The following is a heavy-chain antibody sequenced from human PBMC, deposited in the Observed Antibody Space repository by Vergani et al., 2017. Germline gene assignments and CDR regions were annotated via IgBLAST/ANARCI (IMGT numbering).Heavy chain of an antibody. Sequence: EVQLVESGGGLVKPGGSLRLSCAASGFTFSSYSMNWVRQAPGKGLEWVSSISSSSSYIYYADSVKGRFTISRDNAKNSLYLQMNSLRAEDTAVYYCAGDGHTGVATDYWGQGTLVTVSS. CDR1: GFTFSSYS. CDR2: ISSSSSYI. CDR3: AGDGHTGVATDY. D-gene: IGHD5-12*01. V-gene: IGHV3-21*01. J-gene: IGHJ4*02.